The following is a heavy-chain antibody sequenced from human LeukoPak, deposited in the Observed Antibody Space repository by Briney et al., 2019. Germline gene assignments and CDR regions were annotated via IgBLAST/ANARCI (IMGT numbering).Heavy chain of an antibody. J-gene: IGHJ4*02. V-gene: IGHV3-48*03. Sequence: GGSLRLSCAASGFTFSSYEMNWVRQAPGKGLEWLSYISSFGSTIYYADSVMGRFTISRDNAKNSLYLQMNSLRAEDTAVYYCARSPNYKGYFDYWGQGTLVTVSS. CDR1: GFTFSSYE. D-gene: IGHD3-10*01. CDR3: ARSPNYKGYFDY. CDR2: ISSFGSTI.